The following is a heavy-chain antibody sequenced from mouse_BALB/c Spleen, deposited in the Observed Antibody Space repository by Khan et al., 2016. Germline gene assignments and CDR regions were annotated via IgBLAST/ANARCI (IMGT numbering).Heavy chain of an antibody. CDR2: IWAGGST. D-gene: IGHD2-14*01. CDR3: SRDENYRYDGFAY. V-gene: IGHV2-9*02. Sequence: VQLQESGPGLVAPSQTLSITCTVSGFSLTHYGVHWVRQPPGKGLEWLGIIWAGGSTNYNSALMSRLSISQDTSKSQVSLKRNRLQTDDTAMYYCSRDENYRYDGFAYWGQGTLVTVS. CDR1: GFSLTHYG. J-gene: IGHJ3*01.